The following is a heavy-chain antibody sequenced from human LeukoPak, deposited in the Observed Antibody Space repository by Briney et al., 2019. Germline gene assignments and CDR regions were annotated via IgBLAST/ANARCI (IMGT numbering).Heavy chain of an antibody. V-gene: IGHV4-39*07. CDR3: ARDGPAALI. Sequence: RSSETLSLTCNVSGASMSNYYWVWIRQPPGKGLEWIGEISHSGSTYYNPPLKSRVTISVDTSKNQLSLKLRSATAADTAVYYCARDGPAALIWGQGTMVTVSS. CDR2: ISHSGST. J-gene: IGHJ3*02. CDR1: GASMSNYY. D-gene: IGHD2-2*01.